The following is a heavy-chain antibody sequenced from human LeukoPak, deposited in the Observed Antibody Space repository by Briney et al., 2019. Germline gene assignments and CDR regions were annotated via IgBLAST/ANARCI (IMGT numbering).Heavy chain of an antibody. Sequence: GGSLRLSREASGFTFSGYWMSWARQAPGKGLEWVANIKQDGSEKYYVDSVKGRFTISRDNAKNSLYLQMNSLRAEDTAVYYCARGSSSGYYYFDYWGQGTLVTVSS. CDR1: GFTFSGYW. D-gene: IGHD3-22*01. V-gene: IGHV3-7*01. J-gene: IGHJ4*02. CDR3: ARGSSSGYYYFDY. CDR2: IKQDGSEK.